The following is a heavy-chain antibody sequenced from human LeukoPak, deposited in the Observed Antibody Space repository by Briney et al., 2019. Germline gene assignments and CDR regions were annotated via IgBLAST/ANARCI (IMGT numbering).Heavy chain of an antibody. J-gene: IGHJ4*02. CDR1: GGSISSSSYY. V-gene: IGHV4-39*01. D-gene: IGHD1-26*01. CDR2: IYYSGST. CDR3: ARFSGTTRYYFDY. Sequence: PSETLSLTCTVSGGSISSSSYYWGWIRQPPGKGLEWIGSIYYSGSTYYNPSLKSRVTISVDTSKNQFSLKLSSVTAADTAVYYCARFSGTTRYYFDYWGQGTLVTVSS.